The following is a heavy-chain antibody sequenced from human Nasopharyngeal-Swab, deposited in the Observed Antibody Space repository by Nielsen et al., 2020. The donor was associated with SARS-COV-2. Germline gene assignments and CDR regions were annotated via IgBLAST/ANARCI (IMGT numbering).Heavy chain of an antibody. CDR1: GDRVSSPSAG. V-gene: IGHV6-1*01. Sequence: SQTLSLTSAISGDRVSSPSAGWNWIRQSPSRGLEWLGRTLYRSKWYNDYAESVKSRIAVNPDTSKNQFSLQLNSVTPEDTAVYYCARGRDFSFDSWGQGTLVTASS. J-gene: IGHJ4*02. D-gene: IGHD3-3*01. CDR3: ARGRDFSFDS. CDR2: TLYRSKWYN.